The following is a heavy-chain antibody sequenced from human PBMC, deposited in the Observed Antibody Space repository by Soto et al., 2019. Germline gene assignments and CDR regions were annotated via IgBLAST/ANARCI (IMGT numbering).Heavy chain of an antibody. Sequence: EVQLVESGGGLVKPGGSLRLSCAASGFTFSSYSMNWVRQAPGKGLEWVSSISSSSSYIYYADSVNGRFTISRDNAKNSRYLQMNSLRAEDTAVYYCARDQQWELPSGAFAIWGQGTMVTVSS. CDR1: GFTFSSYS. J-gene: IGHJ3*02. D-gene: IGHD1-26*01. CDR3: ARDQQWELPSGAFAI. V-gene: IGHV3-21*01. CDR2: ISSSSSYI.